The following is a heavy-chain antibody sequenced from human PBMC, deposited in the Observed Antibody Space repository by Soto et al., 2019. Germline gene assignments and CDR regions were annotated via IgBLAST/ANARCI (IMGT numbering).Heavy chain of an antibody. D-gene: IGHD6-6*01. V-gene: IGHV1-2*04. Sequence: ASVKVSCKASGYTFTGYYMHWVRQAPGQGPEWMGWINPNSGGTNYAQKFQGWVTMTRDTSISTAYMELSRLRSDDTAVYYCARVPMYSSSGYYYYYGMDVWGQGTTVTVSS. CDR1: GYTFTGYY. CDR3: ARVPMYSSSGYYYYYGMDV. J-gene: IGHJ6*02. CDR2: INPNSGGT.